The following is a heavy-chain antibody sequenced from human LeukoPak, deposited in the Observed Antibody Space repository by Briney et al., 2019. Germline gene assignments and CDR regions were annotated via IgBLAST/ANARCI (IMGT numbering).Heavy chain of an antibody. CDR2: ISGSGGTT. Sequence: GGSLRLSCAASGFTFSSFAMSWVRQAPGKGLEWVSTISGSGGTTNYADSVRGRFTFSRDNSKNTLYLKMNSLKAEDTAVYYCAKDLPDYGDYIEGYWGQGPLVTVSS. V-gene: IGHV3-23*01. J-gene: IGHJ4*02. CDR1: GFTFSSFA. D-gene: IGHD4-17*01. CDR3: AKDLPDYGDYIEGY.